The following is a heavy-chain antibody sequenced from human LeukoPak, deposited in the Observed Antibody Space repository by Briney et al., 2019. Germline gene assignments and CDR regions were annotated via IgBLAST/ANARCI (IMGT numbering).Heavy chain of an antibody. J-gene: IGHJ5*02. CDR1: GGTFSSYA. D-gene: IGHD3-10*01. CDR2: IIPIFGTA. Sequence: SVKVSCKASGGTFSSYAISWVRQAPGQGLEWMGGIIPIFGTANYAQKFQGRVTITADKSTSTAYMELRSLRSDDTAVYYCARDRIGELYRGWFDPWGQGTLVTVSS. CDR3: ARDRIGELYRGWFDP. V-gene: IGHV1-69*06.